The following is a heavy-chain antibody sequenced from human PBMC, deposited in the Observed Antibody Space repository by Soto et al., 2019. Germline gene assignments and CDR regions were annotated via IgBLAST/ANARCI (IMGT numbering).Heavy chain of an antibody. CDR3: ARRVTMQYYFDY. Sequence: QVQLQHWGAGLLKPSETLSRTCAVYGGSLSGYYWSWIRQPPGKGLEWIGEINDSGSTNYNPSFKSRVTISADTSKNQFSLKLTSVTAVDTAVYYCARRVTMQYYFDYWGQGTLVPVFS. V-gene: IGHV4-34*01. D-gene: IGHD2-2*01. CDR2: INDSGST. CDR1: GGSLSGYY. J-gene: IGHJ4*02.